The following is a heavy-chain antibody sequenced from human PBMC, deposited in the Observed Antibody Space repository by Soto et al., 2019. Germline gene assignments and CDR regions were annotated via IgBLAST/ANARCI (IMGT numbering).Heavy chain of an antibody. V-gene: IGHV1-18*01. CDR1: GYTFASYG. J-gene: IGHJ6*02. D-gene: IGHD2-21*01. CDR2: ISAYNGNT. CDR3: ARESINYYYYYGLAV. Sequence: ASVKVSCKASGYTFASYGISWVRQAPGQGLEWMGWISAYNGNTNYAQKLQGRVTMTTDTSTSTAYMELRSLRSDDTAVYYCARESINYYYYYGLAVWGQGSTVTVSS.